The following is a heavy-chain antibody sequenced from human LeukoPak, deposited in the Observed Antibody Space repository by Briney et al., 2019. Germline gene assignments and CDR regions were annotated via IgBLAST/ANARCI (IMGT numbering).Heavy chain of an antibody. CDR2: INPSGGST. D-gene: IGHD1-26*01. CDR1: GCTFTSYY. V-gene: IGHV1-46*01. CDR3: ARDRVGVGDPRWYFDY. J-gene: IGHJ4*02. Sequence: ASVKVSCKASGCTFTSYYMHWVRQAPGQGLEWMGIINPSGGSTSYAQKFRGRVTMTRDMSTSTVYMELSSLRSEDTAVYYCARDRVGVGDPRWYFDYWGQGTLVTVSS.